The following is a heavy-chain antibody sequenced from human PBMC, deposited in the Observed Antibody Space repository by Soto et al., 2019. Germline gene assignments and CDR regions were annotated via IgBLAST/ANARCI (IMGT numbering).Heavy chain of an antibody. J-gene: IGHJ6*02. D-gene: IGHD3-16*01. CDR2: IYPGDSDT. V-gene: IGHV5-51*01. Sequence: GSLKISCTGSGYSFTSYWIGWVRQMPGKGLEWMGIIYPGDSDTRYSPSFQGQVTISADKSISTAYLQWSSLKASDTAMYYCARQIMGDYYGMDVWGQGTTVTVSS. CDR3: ARQIMGDYYGMDV. CDR1: GYSFTSYW.